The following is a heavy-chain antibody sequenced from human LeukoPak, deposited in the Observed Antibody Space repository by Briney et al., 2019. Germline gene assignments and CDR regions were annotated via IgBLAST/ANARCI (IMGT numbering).Heavy chain of an antibody. J-gene: IGHJ3*02. D-gene: IGHD1-26*01. CDR3: ARQWELRGAFDI. CDR1: GGSFSGYY. CDR2: INHSGST. V-gene: IGHV4-34*01. Sequence: SETLSLTCAVYGGSFSGYYWSWIRQPPGKGLEWIGEINHSGSTNYNPSLKSRVTISVDTSKNQFSLKLSSVTAADTAVYYCARQWELRGAFDIWGQGTMVTVSS.